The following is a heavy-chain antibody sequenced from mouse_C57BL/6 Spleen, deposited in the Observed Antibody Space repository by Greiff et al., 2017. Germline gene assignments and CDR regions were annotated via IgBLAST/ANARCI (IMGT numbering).Heavy chain of an antibody. J-gene: IGHJ4*01. CDR3: ARHEDYYYGSRGYAMDY. CDR2: IWSDGST. CDR1: GFSLTSYG. D-gene: IGHD1-1*01. Sequence: QVQLQQSGPGLVAPSQSLSITCTVSGFSLTSYGVHWVRQPPGKGLEWLVVIWSDGSTTYNSALKSRLSISKDNSTSQVFLKMNSLQTDDTAMYYCARHEDYYYGSRGYAMDYWGQGTSGTVSS. V-gene: IGHV2-6-1*01.